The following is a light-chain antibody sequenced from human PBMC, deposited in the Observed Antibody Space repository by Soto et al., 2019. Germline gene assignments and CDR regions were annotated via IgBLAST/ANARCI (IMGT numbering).Light chain of an antibody. CDR1: SSNIGSNY. CDR3: AAWDDSLSGQV. Sequence: QAVLTQPPSGSGTPGQRVTISCSGSSSNIGSNYVYWYQQLPGSAPKLLIYRNNQRPSGVPDRFSGSKSGTSASLAISGLRSEDEADYYCAAWDDSLSGQVFGGGTKLTVL. J-gene: IGLJ2*01. CDR2: RNN. V-gene: IGLV1-47*01.